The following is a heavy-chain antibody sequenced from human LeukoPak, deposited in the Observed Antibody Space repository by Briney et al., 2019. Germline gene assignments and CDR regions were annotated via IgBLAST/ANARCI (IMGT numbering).Heavy chain of an antibody. Sequence: ASVKVSCKASGYTFTRYGISWVRQAPGQGLQWLGWISASNGNTNYAQKFRDRVTMSTDTSTGTAYLDVRSLTSDDTAIYYCARTDNKYDSRLLFNWGQGTQIIVSS. V-gene: IGHV1-18*01. J-gene: IGHJ4*02. D-gene: IGHD3-22*01. CDR3: ARTDNKYDSRLLFN. CDR1: GYTFTRYG. CDR2: ISASNGNT.